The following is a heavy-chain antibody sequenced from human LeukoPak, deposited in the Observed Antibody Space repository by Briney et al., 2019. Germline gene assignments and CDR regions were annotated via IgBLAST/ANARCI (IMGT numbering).Heavy chain of an antibody. Sequence: ASVKVSCKASGYTFTSYYMHWVRQAPGQGLEWMGIINPSGGSTSYAQKFQGRVTMTRDTSTSTVYMELSSLRSEDTAVYYCARDLTNLVVVPAAKSTVDAFDIWGQGTMVTVSS. V-gene: IGHV1-46*01. CDR2: INPSGGST. CDR3: ARDLTNLVVVPAAKSTVDAFDI. CDR1: GYTFTSYY. D-gene: IGHD2-2*01. J-gene: IGHJ3*02.